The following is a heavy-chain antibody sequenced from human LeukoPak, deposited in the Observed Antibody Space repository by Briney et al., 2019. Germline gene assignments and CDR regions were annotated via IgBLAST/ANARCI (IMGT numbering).Heavy chain of an antibody. CDR1: GFTFSTSW. D-gene: IGHD4-17*01. V-gene: IGHV3-7*01. J-gene: IGHJ4*02. Sequence: GGSLRLSCAASGFTFSTSWMSWVRQSPGKGLEWVADMNPVGGVKYYIDSVKGRFTISRDNAKNSIYLQMDSLRAEDTAVYYCARDPAYGALDYWGQGTLVTVSS. CDR2: MNPVGGVK. CDR3: ARDPAYGALDY.